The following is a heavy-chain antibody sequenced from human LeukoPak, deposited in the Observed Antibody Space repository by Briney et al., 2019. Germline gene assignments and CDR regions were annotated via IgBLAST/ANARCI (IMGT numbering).Heavy chain of an antibody. J-gene: IGHJ4*02. D-gene: IGHD6-19*01. CDR1: GFTFSSYA. V-gene: IGHV3-23*01. CDR2: IRENGGGT. CDR3: ARRLAGWAFDY. Sequence: PGRSLRLSCVASGFTFSSYAMTWVRQAPGKGLEWVSAIRENGGGTYYADSVQGRFTISRDNTKDTLFLEMNSLRAEDTAVYYCARRLAGWAFDYWGQGALVTVSS.